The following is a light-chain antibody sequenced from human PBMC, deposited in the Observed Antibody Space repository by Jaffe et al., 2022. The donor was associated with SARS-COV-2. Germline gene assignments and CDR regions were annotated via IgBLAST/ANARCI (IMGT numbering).Light chain of an antibody. CDR3: TSYTTNSSLVV. J-gene: IGLJ2*01. CDR1: SSDVGSNDY. V-gene: IGLV2-14*03. CDR2: DVS. Sequence: QSALTQPASVSGFPGQSITIFCTGTSSDVGSNDYVSWHQQHPGKAPKLMIYDVSNRPSGISNRFSGSKSGNTASLTISGLQADDEADYFCTSYTTNSSLVVFGGGTKLTVL.